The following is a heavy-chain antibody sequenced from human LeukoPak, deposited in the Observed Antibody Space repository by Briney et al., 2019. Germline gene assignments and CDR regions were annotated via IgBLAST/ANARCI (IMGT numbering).Heavy chain of an antibody. CDR3: AKMRGQYYHSYYMDA. J-gene: IGHJ6*03. V-gene: IGHV3-23*01. CDR1: GFIFSSYA. Sequence: PGGSLRLSCAASGFIFSSYAMSWVRQAPGKGLEWGSYGSSGGSTYYADSVKGRFTVSRDNSKSTLYLQMNSLTAEDTAVYYCAKMRGQYYHSYYMDAWGKGTTVTVSS. CDR2: GSSGGST.